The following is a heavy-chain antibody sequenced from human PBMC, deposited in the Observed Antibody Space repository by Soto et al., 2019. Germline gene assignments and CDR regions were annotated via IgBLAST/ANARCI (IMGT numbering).Heavy chain of an antibody. CDR3: AKVAFYYDSSSYYQFSYFDY. J-gene: IGHJ4*02. V-gene: IGHV3-23*01. CDR1: EVTSSGYA. Sequence: RHSWTAAEVTSSGYAMSCVLKKTGKGLEWVSAISGSGGSTYYADSVKGRFTISRDNSKNTLYLQMNSLRAEDTAVYYCAKVAFYYDSSSYYQFSYFDYWGQGTLVTVSS. CDR2: ISGSGGST. D-gene: IGHD3-22*01.